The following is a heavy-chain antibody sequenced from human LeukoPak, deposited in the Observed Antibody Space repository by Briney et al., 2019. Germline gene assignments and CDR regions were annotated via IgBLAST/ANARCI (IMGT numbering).Heavy chain of an antibody. CDR1: GFTFSSYG. CDR3: ARDYSSSWFTDY. Sequence: GGSLRLSCAASGFTFSSYGMPWVRQAPGKGLEWVAVIWYDGSNKYYADSVKGRFTISRDNSKNTLYLQMNSLRAEDTAVYYCARDYSSSWFTDYWGQGTLVTVSS. J-gene: IGHJ4*02. CDR2: IWYDGSNK. D-gene: IGHD6-13*01. V-gene: IGHV3-33*01.